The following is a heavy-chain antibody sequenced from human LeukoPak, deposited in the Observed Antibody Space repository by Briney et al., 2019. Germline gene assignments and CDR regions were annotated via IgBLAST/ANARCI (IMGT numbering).Heavy chain of an antibody. Sequence: GGSLRLSCAASGFTISGHWMHWVRQGPGKGLVWVSRINSDGNSIAYADSVKGRFTISRDNANNMLYLQMNSLRAEHTAIYYCAREDTTLVASSPPDYWGQGTLVTVSS. CDR2: INSDGNSI. J-gene: IGHJ4*02. V-gene: IGHV3-74*01. CDR3: AREDTTLVASSPPDY. D-gene: IGHD5-18*01. CDR1: GFTISGHW.